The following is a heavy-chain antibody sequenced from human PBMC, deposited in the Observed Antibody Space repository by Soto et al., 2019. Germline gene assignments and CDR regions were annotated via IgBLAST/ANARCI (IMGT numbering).Heavy chain of an antibody. Sequence: SETLSLTCTVSGGSISSYYWSWIRQPPGKGLECIGYIYYSGSTNYNPSLKSRVTISVDTSKNQFSLRLSCVTAADTAVYYCARQSSSNWFDPWGQGTLVTVSS. CDR2: IYYSGST. CDR1: GGSISSYY. J-gene: IGHJ5*02. CDR3: ARQSSSNWFDP. D-gene: IGHD6-13*01. V-gene: IGHV4-59*08.